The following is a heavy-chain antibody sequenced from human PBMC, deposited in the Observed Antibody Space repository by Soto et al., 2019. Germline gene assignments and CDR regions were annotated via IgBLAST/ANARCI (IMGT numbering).Heavy chain of an antibody. CDR2: ISPGSRYP. V-gene: IGHV3-11*06. CDR1: GFTFGDSY. J-gene: IGHJ5*02. D-gene: IGHD2-15*01. Sequence: GGSLRLSCAGSGFTFGDSYMSWIRQDPGKGLEWLSYISPGSRYPAYADSVKGRFTISRDNARRSLFLQMTSLTAEDTAMYYCVRGGGGGLFDPWGQGTMVTVSS. CDR3: VRGGGGGLFDP.